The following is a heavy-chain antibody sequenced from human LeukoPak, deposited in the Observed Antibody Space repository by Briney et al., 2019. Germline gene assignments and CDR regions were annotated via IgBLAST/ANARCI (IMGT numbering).Heavy chain of an antibody. CDR3: ARVSRGAEIGY. Sequence: PSETLSLTCSISGGSFSSYFWSWVRHPAGKGLEWIGRIYPSGNTNYNPSLKSRVTISVDTSKNQFSLKLSSVTAADTAVYYCARVSRGAEIGYWGQGTLVTVSS. J-gene: IGHJ4*02. D-gene: IGHD3-10*01. V-gene: IGHV4-4*07. CDR2: IYPSGNT. CDR1: GGSFSSYF.